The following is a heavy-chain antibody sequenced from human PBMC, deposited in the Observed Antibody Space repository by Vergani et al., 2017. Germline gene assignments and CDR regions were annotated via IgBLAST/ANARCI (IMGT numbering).Heavy chain of an antibody. CDR2: ISSSSSYI. CDR1: GFTFSSYS. CDR3: ARVPGKYYYYGMDV. Sequence: EVQLVESGGGLVKPGGSLRLSCAASGFTFSSYSMNWVRQAPGKGLEWVSSISSSSSYIYYADSVKGRVTISRDNAKNSLYLQMNSLRAEDTAVYYWARVPGKYYYYGMDVWGQGTTVTVSS. J-gene: IGHJ6*02. V-gene: IGHV3-21*01.